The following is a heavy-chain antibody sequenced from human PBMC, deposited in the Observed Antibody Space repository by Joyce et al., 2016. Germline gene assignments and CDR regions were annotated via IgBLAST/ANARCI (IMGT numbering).Heavy chain of an antibody. Sequence: QVQLVQSGAEVKKPGSSVKVSCKISGGTFSTSAMTWVRQAPGQGLEWVGGIIPFLDTTNYAPNFQGRVTITADESTSTSYMDLTSLRSDDTAIYYCARAGTLTKGATVTGVYFQQWGQGTLVTVSS. V-gene: IGHV1-69*01. D-gene: IGHD1-20*01. J-gene: IGHJ1*01. CDR2: IIPFLDTT. CDR1: GGTFSTSA. CDR3: ARAGTLTKGATVTGVYFQQ.